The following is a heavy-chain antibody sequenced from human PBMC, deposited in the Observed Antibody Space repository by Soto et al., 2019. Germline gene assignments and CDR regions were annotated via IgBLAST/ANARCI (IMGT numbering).Heavy chain of an antibody. CDR1: GGTFSNSG. CDR3: ARAPILVSVTLHENYFDS. J-gene: IGHJ4*02. CDR2: IIPIFDTT. D-gene: IGHD2-21*02. V-gene: IGHV1-69*01. Sequence: QLHLVQSGAEVKKPGSSLKVSCKASGGTFSNSGISWVRQAPGQGLEWMGGIIPIFDTTNYAQKLQGRITIIAEESTNTVYMELGNLRSADTGVYCCARAPILVSVTLHENYFDSWGQGTLVTVSS.